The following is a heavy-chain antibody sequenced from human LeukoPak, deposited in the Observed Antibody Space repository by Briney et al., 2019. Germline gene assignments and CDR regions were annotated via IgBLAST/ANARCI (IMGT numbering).Heavy chain of an antibody. J-gene: IGHJ4*02. CDR2: IIPILGIA. CDR3: ARQGDYGDYGY. Sequence: GASVKVSCKASGGTFSSYTISWVRQAPGQGLEWMGRIIPILGIANYAQKFQGRVTITADKSTSTAYMELSSLRSEDTAVYYCARQGDYGDYGYWGQGTLVTVSS. V-gene: IGHV1-69*02. D-gene: IGHD4-17*01. CDR1: GGTFSSYT.